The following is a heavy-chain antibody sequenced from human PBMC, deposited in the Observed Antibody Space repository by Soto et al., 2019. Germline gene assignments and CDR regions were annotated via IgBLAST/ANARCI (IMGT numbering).Heavy chain of an antibody. CDR1: GFTFSSYG. V-gene: IGHV3-33*01. Sequence: GGSLRLSCAASGFTFSSYGMHWVRQAPGKGLEWVAVIWYDGSNKYYADSVKGRFTISRDNSKNTLYLQMNSLRAEDTAVYYCARGGEVSYYFDYWGQGTLVTVSS. D-gene: IGHD3-16*02. J-gene: IGHJ4*02. CDR3: ARGGEVSYYFDY. CDR2: IWYDGSNK.